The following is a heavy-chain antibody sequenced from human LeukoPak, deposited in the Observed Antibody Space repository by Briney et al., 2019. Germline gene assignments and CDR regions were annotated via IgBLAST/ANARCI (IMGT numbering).Heavy chain of an antibody. J-gene: IGHJ6*03. CDR1: GFTFTNHW. V-gene: IGHV3-7*01. Sequence: PGGSLRLSCAASGFTFTNHWMSWVRQAPGKGLEWVANINQDGSEKFYVDSVKGRFTISRDNSNNTMFLELGSLKPGDTGLYYCVKGERKYYYHYMDVWGKGTSATVSS. CDR3: VKGERKYYYHYMDV. D-gene: IGHD1-1*01. CDR2: INQDGSEK.